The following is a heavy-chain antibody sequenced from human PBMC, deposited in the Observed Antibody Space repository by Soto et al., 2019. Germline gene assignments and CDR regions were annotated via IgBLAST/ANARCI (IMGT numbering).Heavy chain of an antibody. Sequence: SETLSLTCTVSGGSISSYDWSWIRQPPGKGLEWIGYIYYSGSTNYNPSLKSRVTISVDTSKNQFSLKLSSVTAADTAVYYCARVESRIVVVAATDYYYYYYMDVRGKGTTVTVSS. CDR3: ARVESRIVVVAATDYYYYYYMDV. V-gene: IGHV4-59*01. D-gene: IGHD2-15*01. CDR1: GGSISSYD. J-gene: IGHJ6*03. CDR2: IYYSGST.